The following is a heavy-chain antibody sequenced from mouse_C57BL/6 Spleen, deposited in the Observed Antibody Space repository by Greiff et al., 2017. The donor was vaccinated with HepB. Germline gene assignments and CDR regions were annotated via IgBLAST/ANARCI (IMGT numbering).Heavy chain of an antibody. CDR3: ARHLNWDNAMDY. Sequence: VKLMESGPGLVAPSQSLSITCTVSGFSLTSYGVHWVRQPPGKGLEWLVVIWSDGSTTYNSALNSRLSISKDNSKSQVFLKMNSLQTDDTAMYYCARHLNWDNAMDYWGQGTSVTVSS. CDR1: GFSLTSYG. D-gene: IGHD4-1*01. CDR2: IWSDGST. J-gene: IGHJ4*01. V-gene: IGHV2-6-1*01.